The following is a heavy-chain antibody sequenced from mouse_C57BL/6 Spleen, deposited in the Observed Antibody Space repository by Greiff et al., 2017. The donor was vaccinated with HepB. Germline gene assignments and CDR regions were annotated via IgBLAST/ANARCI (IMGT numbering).Heavy chain of an antibody. CDR2: IWSGGST. J-gene: IGHJ4*01. CDR1: GFSLTSYG. Sequence: VKLVESGPGLVQPSQSLSITCTVSGFSLTSYGVHWVRQSPGKGLEWLGVIWSGGSTDYNAAFISRLSISKDNSKSQVFFKMNSLQADDTAIYYCARNRGYYGSSDGAMDYCGQGTSVTVSS. V-gene: IGHV2-2*01. D-gene: IGHD1-1*01. CDR3: ARNRGYYGSSDGAMDY.